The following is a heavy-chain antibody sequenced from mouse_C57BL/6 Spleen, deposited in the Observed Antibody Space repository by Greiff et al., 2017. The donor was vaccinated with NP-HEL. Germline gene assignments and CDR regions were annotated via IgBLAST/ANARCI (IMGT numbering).Heavy chain of an antibody. D-gene: IGHD1-1*01. Sequence: VNVVESGAELVRPGASVTLSCKASGYTFTDYEMHWVKQTPVHGLEWIGAIDPETGGTAYNQKFKGKAILTADKSSSTAYMELRSLTSEDSAVYYCTRQYYGSFDYWGQGTTLTVSS. CDR1: GYTFTDYE. V-gene: IGHV1-15*01. CDR2: IDPETGGT. J-gene: IGHJ2*01. CDR3: TRQYYGSFDY.